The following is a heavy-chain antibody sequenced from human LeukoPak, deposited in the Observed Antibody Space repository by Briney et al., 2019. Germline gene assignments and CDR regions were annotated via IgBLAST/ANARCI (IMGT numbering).Heavy chain of an antibody. D-gene: IGHD3-9*01. Sequence: NPSETLSLTCTVSGGSISSGGYYWSWIRQHPGKGLEWIGYIYYSGSTYYNPSLKSRVTISVDTSKNQFSLKVTYVTAADTAAYYCARISNDWPHYYMDVWGKGTTVIVSS. CDR2: IYYSGST. J-gene: IGHJ6*03. V-gene: IGHV4-31*03. CDR1: GGSISSGGYY. CDR3: ARISNDWPHYYMDV.